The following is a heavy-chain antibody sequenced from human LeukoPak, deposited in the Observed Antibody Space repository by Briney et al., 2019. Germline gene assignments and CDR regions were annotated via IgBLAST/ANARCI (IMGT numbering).Heavy chain of an antibody. Sequence: SVKVSCKASGGTFSSYAISWVRQAPGQGLEWMGGIIPIFGTANYAQKFQGRVTITTDESTSTAYMELSSLRSEDTAVYYCARAVPPQQWLESTPFDYWGQGTLVTVSS. CDR1: GGTFSSYA. V-gene: IGHV1-69*05. J-gene: IGHJ4*02. CDR3: ARAVPPQQWLESTPFDY. D-gene: IGHD6-19*01. CDR2: IIPIFGTA.